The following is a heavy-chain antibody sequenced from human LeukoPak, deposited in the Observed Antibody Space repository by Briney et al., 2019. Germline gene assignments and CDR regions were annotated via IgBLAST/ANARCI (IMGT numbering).Heavy chain of an antibody. CDR3: ARARHNWNYAESYYYYYYMDV. J-gene: IGHJ6*03. Sequence: ASVKVSCKASGYTLTSYDINWVRQATGQGLEWMGWMNPNSGNTGYAQKFQGRVTMTRNTSISTAYMELSSLRSEDTAVYYCARARHNWNYAESYYYYYYMDVWGKGTTVTVSS. D-gene: IGHD1-7*01. V-gene: IGHV1-8*01. CDR2: MNPNSGNT. CDR1: GYTLTSYD.